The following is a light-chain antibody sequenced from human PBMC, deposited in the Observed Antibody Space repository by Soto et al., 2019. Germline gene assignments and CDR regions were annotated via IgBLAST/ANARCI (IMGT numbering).Light chain of an antibody. CDR2: GAS. J-gene: IGKJ5*01. CDR3: QQYGSSPIT. Sequence: EIVLTQSPGTLSLSPGERATLSCRASQSVSSYLAWYPQKPGQAPRILIHGASSRATGIPDRFSGSGTGTDFTLTISDVQPEDFEVDDCQQYGSSPITFGQGTRLEIK. CDR1: QSVSSY. V-gene: IGKV3-20*01.